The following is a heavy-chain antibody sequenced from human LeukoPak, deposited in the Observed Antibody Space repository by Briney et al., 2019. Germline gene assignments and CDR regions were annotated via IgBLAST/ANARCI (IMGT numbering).Heavy chain of an antibody. CDR1: GFTFSSYA. D-gene: IGHD3-22*01. CDR3: ARERGDHYDSSTYYFDY. CDR2: IRYDGSNK. Sequence: PGRSLRLSCAASGFTFSSYAMHWVRQAPGKGLEWVAFIRYDGSNKYYADSVKGRFTIARDNSKNTLYLQMNSLRAEDTAVYYCARERGDHYDSSTYYFDYWGQGTLVTVSS. V-gene: IGHV3-30*04. J-gene: IGHJ4*02.